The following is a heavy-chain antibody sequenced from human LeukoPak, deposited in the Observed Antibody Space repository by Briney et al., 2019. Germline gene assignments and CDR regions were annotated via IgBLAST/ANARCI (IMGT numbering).Heavy chain of an antibody. CDR3: AREQRSSTSCYYWFDP. V-gene: IGHV1-18*01. CDR2: ISAYNGNT. J-gene: IGHJ5*02. D-gene: IGHD2-2*01. CDR1: GYTFTSYG. Sequence: GASVKVSCKASGYTFTSYGISWVRQAPGQGLEWMGWISAYNGNTNYAQKLQGRVTMTTDTSTSTAYMELRSLRSDDTAVYYCAREQRSSTSCYYWFDPWGQGTLVTVSS.